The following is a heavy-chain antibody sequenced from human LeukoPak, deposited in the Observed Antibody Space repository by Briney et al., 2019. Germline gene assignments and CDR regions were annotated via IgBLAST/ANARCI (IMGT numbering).Heavy chain of an antibody. J-gene: IGHJ4*02. V-gene: IGHV6-1*01. CDR3: AGTSARITMIVVVIPLFDY. Sequence: SQTLTLTCAISGDSVSSNSAAWNWIRQSPSRGLEWLGRTYYRSKWYNDYAVSVKSRITINPDTSKNQFSLQLNSVTPEDTAVYYCAGTSARITMIVVVIPLFDYWGQGTLATVSS. CDR1: GDSVSSNSAA. CDR2: TYYRSKWYN. D-gene: IGHD3-22*01.